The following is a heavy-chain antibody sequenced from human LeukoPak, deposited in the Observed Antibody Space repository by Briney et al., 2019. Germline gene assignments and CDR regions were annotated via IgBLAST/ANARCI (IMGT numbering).Heavy chain of an antibody. V-gene: IGHV3-7*04. CDR2: IKQDGSEK. Sequence: GGSLRLSCAASGFTFSSYWMSWVRQAPGKGLEWVANIKQDGSEKYYVDSVKGRFTISRDNAKNSLYLQMNSLRAEDTAVYYCARGGSSWYEDYYYGMDVWGQGTTVTVSS. J-gene: IGHJ6*02. D-gene: IGHD6-13*01. CDR1: GFTFSSYW. CDR3: ARGGSSWYEDYYYGMDV.